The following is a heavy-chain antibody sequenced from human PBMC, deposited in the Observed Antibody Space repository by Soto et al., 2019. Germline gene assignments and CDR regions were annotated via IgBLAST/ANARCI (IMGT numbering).Heavy chain of an antibody. D-gene: IGHD6-6*01. CDR1: GYTFTSYD. J-gene: IGHJ6*02. Sequence: AASVKVSCKASGYTFTSYDINWVRQATGQGLEWMGWMNPNSGNTGYAQKFQGRVTMTRKTSISTAYMELRSLRSEDTAVYYCARFREAPYCYYGMDVWGQGTTVADYS. CDR2: MNPNSGNT. CDR3: ARFREAPYCYYGMDV. V-gene: IGHV1-8*01.